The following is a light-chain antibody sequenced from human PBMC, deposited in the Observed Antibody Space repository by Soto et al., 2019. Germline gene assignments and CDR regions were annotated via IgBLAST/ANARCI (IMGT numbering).Light chain of an antibody. Sequence: DIQLTQSPSSLSASVGDRVTITCRASQSISSYLNWYQQKPGKAPKHLIYAASSLQSGVPSRFSGSGSGTDFTLTISSLQPEDFATYYCQQSYGTPWTFGQGTKVDIK. CDR1: QSISSY. V-gene: IGKV1-39*01. CDR3: QQSYGTPWT. CDR2: AAS. J-gene: IGKJ1*01.